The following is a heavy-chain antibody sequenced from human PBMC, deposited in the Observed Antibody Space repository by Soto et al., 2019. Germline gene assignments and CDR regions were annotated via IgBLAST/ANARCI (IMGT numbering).Heavy chain of an antibody. Sequence: ASVKVSCKASGYTFTSYGISWVRQAPGQGLEWMGWISAYNGNTKYAQKFQGRVTMTTDTSTSTAYMELRSLRSDDTAVYYCAKEFRGGWPFDYWGQGTLVTVSS. D-gene: IGHD6-19*01. CDR2: ISAYNGNT. CDR1: GYTFTSYG. CDR3: AKEFRGGWPFDY. J-gene: IGHJ4*02. V-gene: IGHV1-18*04.